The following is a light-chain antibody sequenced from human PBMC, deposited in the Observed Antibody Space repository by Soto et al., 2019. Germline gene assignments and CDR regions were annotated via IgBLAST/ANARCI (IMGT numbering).Light chain of an antibody. J-gene: IGKJ1*01. CDR3: QQYNNWPRT. Sequence: EIVLTQSPATLSVSPRERATLSCRASQSVSSTLAWYQQKPGQAPRLLIYGASTRATGIPARFSGSGSGTEFTLTISSLQSEDFALYYCQQYNNWPRTFGQGTKVDIK. CDR2: GAS. V-gene: IGKV3-15*01. CDR1: QSVSST.